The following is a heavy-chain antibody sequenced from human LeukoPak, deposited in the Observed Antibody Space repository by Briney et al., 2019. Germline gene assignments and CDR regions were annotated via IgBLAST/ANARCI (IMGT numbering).Heavy chain of an antibody. V-gene: IGHV4-39*07. J-gene: IGHJ4*02. Sequence: SETLSLTCTVSGGSISSSSYYWGWIRQPPGKGLEWIGSIYYSGSTYYNPSLKSRVTISVDTSKNQFSLKLSSVTAADTAVYYCARVEGRPRTYYPGTSFFDYWGQGTLVTVSS. D-gene: IGHD3-3*01. CDR3: ARVEGRPRTYYPGTSFFDY. CDR1: GGSISSSSYY. CDR2: IYYSGST.